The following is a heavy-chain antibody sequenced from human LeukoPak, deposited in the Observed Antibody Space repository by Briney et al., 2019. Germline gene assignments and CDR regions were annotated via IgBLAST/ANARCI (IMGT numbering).Heavy chain of an antibody. D-gene: IGHD3-22*01. V-gene: IGHV4-59*01. CDR3: ARKTYYYDSSGYDYYYMDV. CDR2: IYYSGST. CDR1: GGSISSYY. J-gene: IGHJ6*03. Sequence: SETLSLTCTVSGGSISSYYWSWIRQPPGKGLEWVGYIYYSGSTNYNPSLKSRVTISVDTSKNQFSLKLSSVTAADTAVYYCARKTYYYDSSGYDYYYMDVWGKGTTVTVSS.